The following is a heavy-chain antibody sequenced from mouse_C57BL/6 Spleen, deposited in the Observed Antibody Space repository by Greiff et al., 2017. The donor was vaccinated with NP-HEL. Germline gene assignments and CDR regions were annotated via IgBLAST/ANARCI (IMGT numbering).Heavy chain of an antibody. CDR2: IYPSDSYT. Sequence: QVQLQQSGAELVMPGASVKLSCKASGYTFTSYWMHWVKQRPGQGLEWIGEIYPSDSYTNYNQKFKGKSTLTVDKSSSTAYMQLSSLTSEDSAVYYCARKGDGYYEYYAMDYWGQGTSVTVSS. CDR1: GYTFTSYW. V-gene: IGHV1-69*01. D-gene: IGHD2-3*01. CDR3: ARKGDGYYEYYAMDY. J-gene: IGHJ4*01.